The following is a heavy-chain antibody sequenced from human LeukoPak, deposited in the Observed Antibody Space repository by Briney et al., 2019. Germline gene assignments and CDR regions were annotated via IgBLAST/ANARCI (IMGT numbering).Heavy chain of an antibody. CDR1: GFTFSTYS. D-gene: IGHD3-10*01. Sequence: GGSLRLSCAASGFTFSTYSMNWVRQAPVKGLEWVAFIRYDGSNKYYADFVRGRFTISRDNSKNTLFLQMNSLRPEDTAVYYCAKKYGTGLDPWGQGTLVTVSS. V-gene: IGHV3-30*02. CDR2: IRYDGSNK. CDR3: AKKYGTGLDP. J-gene: IGHJ5*02.